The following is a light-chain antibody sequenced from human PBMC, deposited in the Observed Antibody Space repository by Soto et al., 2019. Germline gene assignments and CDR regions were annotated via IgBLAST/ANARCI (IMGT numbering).Light chain of an antibody. Sequence: QSALTQPPSASGSPGQSVTISCTGTGSDVGGYNYVSWYQQHPGRAPKLMIYEVSKRPSGVPDRFSGSKSGNTASLTVSGLQTEVEADYYCSSYAGSNNQVFGTGTKLTVL. CDR2: EVS. CDR1: GSDVGGYNY. CDR3: SSYAGSNNQV. V-gene: IGLV2-8*01. J-gene: IGLJ1*01.